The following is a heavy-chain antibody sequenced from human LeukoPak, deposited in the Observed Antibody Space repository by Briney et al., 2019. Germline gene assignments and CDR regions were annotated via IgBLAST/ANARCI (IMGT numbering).Heavy chain of an antibody. Sequence: ASVKVSCKASGYTFTGYYMHWVRQAPGQGLEWMGWMNPNSGNTGYAQKFQGRVTMTRNTSISTAYMELSSLRSEDTAVYYCARGPITMIVVWGQGTLVTVSS. V-gene: IGHV1-8*02. CDR1: GYTFTGYY. CDR3: ARGPITMIVV. J-gene: IGHJ4*02. D-gene: IGHD3-22*01. CDR2: MNPNSGNT.